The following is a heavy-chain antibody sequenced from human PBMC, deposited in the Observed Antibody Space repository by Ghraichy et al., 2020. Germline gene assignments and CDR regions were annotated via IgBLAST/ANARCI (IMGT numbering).Heavy chain of an antibody. V-gene: IGHV3-21*01. J-gene: IGHJ4*02. CDR3: ARGVHLSTVADY. Sequence: GESLNISCAASGFTFSSYSMNWVRQAPGKGLEWVTSISSSSSYIYYADSVKGRFTISRDNAKNSLYLQMNSLRAEDTAVYYCARGVHLSTVADYWGQGTLVTVSS. CDR1: GFTFSSYS. CDR2: ISSSSSYI. D-gene: IGHD4-23*01.